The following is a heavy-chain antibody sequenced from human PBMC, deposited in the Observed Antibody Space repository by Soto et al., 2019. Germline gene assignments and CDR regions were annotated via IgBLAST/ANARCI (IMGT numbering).Heavy chain of an antibody. CDR2: TIPAFGTA. CDR3: WRHDKTALPPLDS. CDR1: GAGDTFSNYG. V-gene: IGHV1-69*06. J-gene: IGHJ4*02. Sequence: QVHLVQSGAEVKSPGSAVKVSCKVSGAGDTFSNYGLNWVRQAPGQGLEWMGGTIPAFGTASYAQKFQGRVTIAADTSTATAYMELSSLRSDDTAVYYCWRHDKTALPPLDSWGQGTLGSVS. D-gene: IGHD1-1*01.